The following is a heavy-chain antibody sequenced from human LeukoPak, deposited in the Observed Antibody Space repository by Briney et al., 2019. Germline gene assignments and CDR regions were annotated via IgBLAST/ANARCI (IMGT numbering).Heavy chain of an antibody. J-gene: IGHJ5*02. CDR3: TRASQTHWFDP. CDR1: GFTFSSYW. V-gene: IGHV3-74*01. CDR2: INSDGSGT. Sequence: QPGGSLRLSCAASGFTFSSYWMHWVRQPPGKGLVWVSRINSDGSGTTYADSVKGRFTISRDNAKNTLYLQMKSLRAEDTAMYYCTRASQTHWFDPWGQGTLVTVSS.